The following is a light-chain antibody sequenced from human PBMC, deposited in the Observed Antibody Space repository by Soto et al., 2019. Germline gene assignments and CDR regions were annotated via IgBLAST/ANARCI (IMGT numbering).Light chain of an antibody. CDR2: NGV. V-gene: IGKV3-15*01. J-gene: IGKJ3*01. Sequence: EIVMTQSPSSLSVSPGERATLSCRASQSVTANLAWYQQKPGQAPRLLIYNGVTRATGIPARFTGSESGREYTLTINSLQSEDVAMYYCQQYNTWPPFTFGPGTKVELK. CDR3: QQYNTWPPFT. CDR1: QSVTAN.